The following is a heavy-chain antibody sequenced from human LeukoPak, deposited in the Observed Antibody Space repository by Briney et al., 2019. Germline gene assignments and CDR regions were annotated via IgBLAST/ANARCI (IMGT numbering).Heavy chain of an antibody. CDR3: ARERLELEVVYFLDY. V-gene: IGHV4-39*07. Sequence: SETLSLTCTVSGGSISSSSYYWGWIRQPPGKGLEWIGSIYYSGSTYYNPSLKSRVTISVDTSKNQFSLKLSSVTAEDTAVYYCARERLELEVVYFLDYWGQGTLVTVSS. J-gene: IGHJ4*02. CDR2: IYYSGST. D-gene: IGHD1-7*01. CDR1: GGSISSSSYY.